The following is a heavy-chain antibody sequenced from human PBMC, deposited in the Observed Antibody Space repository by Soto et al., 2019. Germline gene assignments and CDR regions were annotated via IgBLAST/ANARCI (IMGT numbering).Heavy chain of an antibody. Sequence: SVKVSCKASGGAFSSYAISWVRQAPGQGLEWMGGIIPIFGTANYAQKFQGRVTITADKSTSTAYMELSSLRSEDTAVYYCARVVSATYYYYGMDVWGKGTTVTVSS. J-gene: IGHJ6*04. CDR3: ARVVSATYYYYGMDV. D-gene: IGHD2-21*01. V-gene: IGHV1-69*06. CDR2: IIPIFGTA. CDR1: GGAFSSYA.